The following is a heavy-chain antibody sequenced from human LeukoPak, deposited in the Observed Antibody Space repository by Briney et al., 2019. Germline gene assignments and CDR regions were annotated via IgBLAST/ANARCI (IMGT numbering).Heavy chain of an antibody. V-gene: IGHV4-38-2*02. CDR1: GYSISSGYY. CDR2: IYHSGNT. J-gene: IGHJ4*02. Sequence: SETLSLTCTVSGYSISSGYYWGWIRQPPGKGLELIGSIYHSGNTFYNPSLKSRVTISVDTSKNQFSLKLNSMTAADTAVYFCARTNYFDSSGYHYYFDCWGRGTLVTVSS. D-gene: IGHD3-22*01. CDR3: ARTNYFDSSGYHYYFDC.